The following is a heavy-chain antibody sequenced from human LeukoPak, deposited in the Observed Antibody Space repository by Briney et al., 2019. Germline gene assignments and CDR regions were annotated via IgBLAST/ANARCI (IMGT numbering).Heavy chain of an antibody. CDR3: AREGISGLDY. CDR2: ISSSGSSK. CDR1: GFTFDTYD. Sequence: GGSLRLSCAAFGFTFDTYDINWVRQAPGKGLEWVSLISSSGSSKDYADSVQGRFSISRDNTKNLVYLQMNSLRVEDTALYYWAREGISGLDYWGQGPLVTVSS. D-gene: IGHD3/OR15-3a*01. J-gene: IGHJ4*02. V-gene: IGHV3-48*03.